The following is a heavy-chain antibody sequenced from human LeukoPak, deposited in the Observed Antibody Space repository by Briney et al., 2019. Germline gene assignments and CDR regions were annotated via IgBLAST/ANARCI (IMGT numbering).Heavy chain of an antibody. V-gene: IGHV3-30*02. CDR3: AKLASSDIVVVPAAIPFDY. CDR2: IRYDGSNK. Sequence: PGGSLRLSCVASGFTFSSYGMHWVRQAPGKGLEWVAFIRYDGSNKYYADSVKGRFTISRDNSKNTLYLQMNSLRAEDTAVYYCAKLASSDIVVVPAAIPFDYWGQGTLVTVSS. CDR1: GFTFSSYG. J-gene: IGHJ4*02. D-gene: IGHD2-2*01.